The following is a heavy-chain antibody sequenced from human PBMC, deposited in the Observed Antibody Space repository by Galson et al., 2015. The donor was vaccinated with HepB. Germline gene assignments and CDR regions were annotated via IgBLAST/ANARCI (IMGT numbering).Heavy chain of an antibody. CDR2: IWYDGSNK. Sequence: SLRLSCAASGFTFSSYGMHWVRQAPGKGLEWVAVIWYDGSNKYYADSVKGRFTISRDNSKNTLYLQMNSLRAEDTAVYYCARDHPVRAVAGIFDYWGQGTLVTVSS. CDR1: GFTFSSYG. CDR3: ARDHPVRAVAGIFDY. V-gene: IGHV3-33*01. J-gene: IGHJ4*02. D-gene: IGHD6-19*01.